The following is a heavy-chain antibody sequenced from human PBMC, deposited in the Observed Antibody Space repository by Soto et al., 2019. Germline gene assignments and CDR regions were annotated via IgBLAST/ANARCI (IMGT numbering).Heavy chain of an antibody. CDR1: GYTFTSYG. CDR2: ISAYNGNT. CDR3: ARDGIAARPIAWFDP. D-gene: IGHD6-6*01. J-gene: IGHJ5*02. V-gene: IGHV1-18*01. Sequence: ASVKVSCKASGYTFTSYGISWVRQAPGQGLEWMGWISAYNGNTNYAQKLQGRVTMTTDTSTSTAYMELRSLRSEDTAVYYCARDGIAARPIAWFDPWGQGTLVTVSS.